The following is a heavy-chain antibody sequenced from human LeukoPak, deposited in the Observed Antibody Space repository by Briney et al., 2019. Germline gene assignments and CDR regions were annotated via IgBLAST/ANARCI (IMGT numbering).Heavy chain of an antibody. J-gene: IGHJ4*02. Sequence: GGSLRLSCAASGFTVGSYEMNWVRQAPGKGLEWVSYISSSGSTIYYADSVKGRFTISRDSAKNSLYLQMSSLRAEDTAVYYCARESSGNYYVGFDYWGQGTLVTVSS. D-gene: IGHD1-26*01. V-gene: IGHV3-48*03. CDR2: ISSSGSTI. CDR3: ARESSGNYYVGFDY. CDR1: GFTVGSYE.